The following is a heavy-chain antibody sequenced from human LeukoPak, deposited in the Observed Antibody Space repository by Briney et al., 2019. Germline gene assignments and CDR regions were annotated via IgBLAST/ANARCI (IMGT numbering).Heavy chain of an antibody. D-gene: IGHD6-19*01. CDR3: ASTWRKYSSGWSGEGYYYYGMDV. Sequence: GASVKVSCKASGYTFTSYAMNWVRQAPGQGLEWMGWINTDTGNPTYAQGFTGRFVFSLDTSVSTAYLQISSLKAEDTAVYYCASTWRKYSSGWSGEGYYYYGMDVWGQGTAVTVSS. V-gene: IGHV7-4-1*02. CDR2: INTDTGNP. CDR1: GYTFTSYA. J-gene: IGHJ6*02.